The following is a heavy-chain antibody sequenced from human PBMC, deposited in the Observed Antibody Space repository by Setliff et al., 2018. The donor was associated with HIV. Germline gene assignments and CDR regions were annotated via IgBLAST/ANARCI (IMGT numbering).Heavy chain of an antibody. J-gene: IGHJ4*02. CDR1: GGSISSTNW. CDR3: AREISRYSGYEGRMDYFDY. Sequence: SETLSLTCAVSGGSISSTNWWSWVRQPPGKGLEWIGEIYHGGSTNYNPSLKSRVTISVDKSKNQFSLKLSSVTAADTAVYYCAREISRYSGYEGRMDYFDYWGQGTLVTVSS. CDR2: IYHGGST. V-gene: IGHV4-4*02. D-gene: IGHD5-12*01.